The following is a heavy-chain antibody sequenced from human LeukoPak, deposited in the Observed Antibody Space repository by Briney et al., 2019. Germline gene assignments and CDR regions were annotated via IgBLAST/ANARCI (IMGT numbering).Heavy chain of an antibody. V-gene: IGHV3-74*03. CDR2: IRGDGRDT. CDR1: GFTFSSHW. CDR3: ARDRDYDFWSVLDAFDI. J-gene: IGHJ3*02. D-gene: IGHD3-3*01. Sequence: GGSLRLSCSTSGFTFSSHWIRWVRQAPGKGPVWVSGIRGDGRDTEYADSVKGRFTISRDNAKNTLYLQMNSLRAEDTAVYYCARDRDYDFWSVLDAFDIWGQGTMVTVSS.